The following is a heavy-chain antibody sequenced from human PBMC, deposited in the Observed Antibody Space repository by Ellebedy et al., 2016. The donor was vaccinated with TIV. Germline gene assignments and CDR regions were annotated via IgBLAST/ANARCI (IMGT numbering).Heavy chain of an antibody. J-gene: IGHJ4*02. D-gene: IGHD5-18*01. Sequence: ASVKVSCKASGYTFTSNYIHWVRQAPGQGLEWMGIINPSGGSTSYAQNLLGRVTMTRDTSTSTVYMELTSLRSEDTAVYYCATEGMDTSTFDYWGQGTLVTVSS. CDR1: GYTFTSNY. CDR2: INPSGGST. CDR3: ATEGMDTSTFDY. V-gene: IGHV1-46*04.